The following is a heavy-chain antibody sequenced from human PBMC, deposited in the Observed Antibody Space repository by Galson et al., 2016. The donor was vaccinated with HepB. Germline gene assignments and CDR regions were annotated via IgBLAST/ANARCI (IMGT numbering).Heavy chain of an antibody. V-gene: IGHV1-69*10. J-gene: IGHJ5*02. CDR1: GGTLRNYP. CDR3: ATDSGSALSSYNWLDP. D-gene: IGHD2-15*01. Sequence: SVKVSCKASGGTLRNYPISWVRQAPGQGLEWMGGIIPLLGKVNYAQKFQDRLTITADESTSTAYMDLSSLRSDDTAVYYCATDSGSALSSYNWLDPWGQGTLVTVSS. CDR2: IIPLLGKV.